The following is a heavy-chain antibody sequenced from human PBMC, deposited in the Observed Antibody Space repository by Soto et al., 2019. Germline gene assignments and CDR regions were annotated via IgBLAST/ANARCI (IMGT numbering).Heavy chain of an antibody. J-gene: IGHJ4*02. D-gene: IGHD3-22*01. CDR1: GFSFGTYT. Sequence: PGGSLRLSCAVSGFSFGTYTVNWVRQAPGMGLEWVSGLSDSVGTTHYAYSVKGRFTISRDKSKNTLYLQMNNLRAEDTAVYYCAKHLIGGRLQSPFDLWGQGTQGTVSS. CDR2: LSDSVGTT. CDR3: AKHLIGGRLQSPFDL. V-gene: IGHV3-23*01.